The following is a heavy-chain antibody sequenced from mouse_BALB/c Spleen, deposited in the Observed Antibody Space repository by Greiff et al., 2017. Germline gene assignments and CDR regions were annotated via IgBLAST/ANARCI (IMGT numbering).Heavy chain of an antibody. CDR2: INPSNGGT. Sequence: QVQLQQSGAELVKPGASVKLSCKASGYTFTSYYMYWVKQRPGQGLEWIGEINPSNGGTNFNEKFKSKATLTVDKSSSTAYMQLSSLTSEDSAVYYCTRGDGYYNFAMDYWGQGTSVTVSS. J-gene: IGHJ4*01. V-gene: IGHV1S81*02. CDR1: GYTFTSYY. D-gene: IGHD2-3*01. CDR3: TRGDGYYNFAMDY.